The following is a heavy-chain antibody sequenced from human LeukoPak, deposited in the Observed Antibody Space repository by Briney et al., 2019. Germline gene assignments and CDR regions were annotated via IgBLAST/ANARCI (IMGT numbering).Heavy chain of an antibody. V-gene: IGHV1-46*01. CDR1: GYTFTSYY. J-gene: IGHJ4*02. Sequence: ASVKVSCKASGYTFTSYYMHWVRQAPGQGLEWMGIINPSGGSTSYAHKFQGRVTMTRDTSTSTVYMELSSLRSEDTAVYYCARDKNDYVWGSYRYFDYWGQGTLVTVSS. CDR2: INPSGGST. CDR3: ARDKNDYVWGSYRYFDY. D-gene: IGHD3-16*02.